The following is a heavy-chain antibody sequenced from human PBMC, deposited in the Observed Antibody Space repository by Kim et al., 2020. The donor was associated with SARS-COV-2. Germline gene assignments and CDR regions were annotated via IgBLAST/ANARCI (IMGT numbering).Heavy chain of an antibody. Sequence: SVKVSCKASGGTFSSYAISWVRQAPGQGLEWMGGIIPIFGTANYAQKFQGRVTITADESTSTAYMELSSLRSEDTAVYYCARELGTYCGGDCYSLAFDIWGQGTMVTGSS. CDR1: GGTFSSYA. V-gene: IGHV1-69*13. D-gene: IGHD2-21*02. J-gene: IGHJ3*02. CDR3: ARELGTYCGGDCYSLAFDI. CDR2: IIPIFGTA.